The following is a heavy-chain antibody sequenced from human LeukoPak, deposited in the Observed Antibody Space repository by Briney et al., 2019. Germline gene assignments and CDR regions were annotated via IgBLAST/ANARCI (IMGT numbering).Heavy chain of an antibody. CDR1: GGTFSSYA. J-gene: IGHJ4*02. D-gene: IGHD1-26*01. CDR2: IIPIFGTA. Sequence: ASVKVSCKASGGTFSSYAISWVRQAPGQGLEWMGGIIPIFGTANCAQKFQGRVTITTDESTSTAYMELSSLRSEDTAVYYCARDTPLGIVGTGYFDYWGQGTLVTVSS. CDR3: ARDTPLGIVGTGYFDY. V-gene: IGHV1-69*05.